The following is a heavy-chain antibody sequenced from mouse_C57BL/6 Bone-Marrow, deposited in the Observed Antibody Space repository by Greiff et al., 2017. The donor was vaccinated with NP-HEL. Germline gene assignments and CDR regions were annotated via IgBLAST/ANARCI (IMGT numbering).Heavy chain of an antibody. Sequence: QVQLQQSGAELVRPGTSVKVSCKASGYAFTNYLIEWVKQRPGQGLEWIGVINPGSGGTNYNEKFKGKATLTADKSSSTAYMQLSSLTSEDSAVYFCARRETVVRYFDVWGTGTTVTVSS. CDR2: INPGSGGT. J-gene: IGHJ1*03. CDR1: GYAFTNYL. CDR3: ARRETVVRYFDV. D-gene: IGHD1-1*01. V-gene: IGHV1-54*01.